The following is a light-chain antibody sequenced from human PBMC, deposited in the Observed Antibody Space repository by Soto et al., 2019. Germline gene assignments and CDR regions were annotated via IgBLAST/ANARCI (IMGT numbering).Light chain of an antibody. V-gene: IGKV3-20*01. CDR1: QSVSSSY. Sequence: EIVLTQSPGTLSLSPGERATLSCRASQSVSSSYLAWYQQKPGQAPRLLIYGASSRATGIPDRFSGSGSGTDFTLTTSRLGLEVFAVYYCQQYGSPPWPLGQGTRVDIK. CDR2: GAS. CDR3: QQYGSPPWP. J-gene: IGKJ1*01.